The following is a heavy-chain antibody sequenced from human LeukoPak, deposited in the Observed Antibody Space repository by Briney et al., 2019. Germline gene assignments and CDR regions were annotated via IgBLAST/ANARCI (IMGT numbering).Heavy chain of an antibody. D-gene: IGHD2-2*03. V-gene: IGHV1-2*02. J-gene: IGHJ4*02. Sequence: ASVKVSCKASGYTFTGYCMHWVRQAPGQGLEWMGWINPNSGGTNYAQKFQGRVTMTRDTSISTAYMELSRLRSDDTAVYYCARDVDIVVVPAAIGYWGQGTLVTVSS. CDR2: INPNSGGT. CDR1: GYTFTGYC. CDR3: ARDVDIVVVPAAIGY.